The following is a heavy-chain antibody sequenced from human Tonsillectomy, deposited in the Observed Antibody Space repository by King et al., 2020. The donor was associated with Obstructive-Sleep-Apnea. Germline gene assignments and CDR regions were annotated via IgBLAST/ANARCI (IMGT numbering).Heavy chain of an antibody. CDR1: GGSFSGYY. CDR3: ARDGGSGSYYPYFDY. V-gene: IGHV4-34*01. CDR2: INHSGRT. D-gene: IGHD3-10*01. J-gene: IGHJ4*02. Sequence: VQLQQWGAGLLKPSETLSLTCAVYGGSFSGYYWSWIRQPPGKGLEWIGEINHSGRTNYNPTLKSQGTISVDTSKNQFSLKLSSVTAADTAVYYCARDGGSGSYYPYFDYWGQGTLVTVSS.